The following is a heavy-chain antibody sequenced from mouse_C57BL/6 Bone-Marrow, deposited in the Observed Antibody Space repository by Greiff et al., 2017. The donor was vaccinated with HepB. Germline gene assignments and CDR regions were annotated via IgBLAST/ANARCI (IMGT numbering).Heavy chain of an antibody. CDR1: GYSITSGYY. CDR2: ISYDGSN. Sequence: EVQVVESGPGLVKPSQSLSLTCSVTGYSITSGYYWNWIRQFPGNKLEWMGYISYDGSNNYNPSLKNRISITRDTSKNQFFLKLNSVTTEDTATYYCARRGYGDYGSYWYFDVWGTGTTVTVSS. J-gene: IGHJ1*03. D-gene: IGHD2-13*01. V-gene: IGHV3-6*01. CDR3: ARRGYGDYGSYWYFDV.